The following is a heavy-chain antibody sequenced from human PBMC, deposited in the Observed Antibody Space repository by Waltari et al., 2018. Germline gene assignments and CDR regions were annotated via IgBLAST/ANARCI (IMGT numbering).Heavy chain of an antibody. CDR3: ARAAPDEYYFDY. V-gene: IGHV3-33*01. Sequence: QVQLVESGGGVVQPGRSLRLSCAASGFTFSSYDMHWVRQVPGNGLEWGAVIWFDGSNKDYADSVKGRFTISRDNSKNTLYLQMHSLRAEDTAVYYCARAAPDEYYFDYWGQGTLVTVSA. J-gene: IGHJ4*02. CDR2: IWFDGSNK. CDR1: GFTFSSYD.